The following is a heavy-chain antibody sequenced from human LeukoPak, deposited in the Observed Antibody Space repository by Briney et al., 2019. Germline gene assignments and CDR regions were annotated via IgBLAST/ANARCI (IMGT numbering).Heavy chain of an antibody. Sequence: TSVKVSCKASGGTFSSYAISWVRQAPGQGLEWMGGIIPIFGTANYAQKFQGRVTITADKSTSTAYMELSSLRSEDTAVYYCARDDTSGFDYWGQGTLVTVSS. D-gene: IGHD6-19*01. CDR1: GGTFSSYA. J-gene: IGHJ4*02. CDR3: ARDDTSGFDY. CDR2: IIPIFGTA. V-gene: IGHV1-69*06.